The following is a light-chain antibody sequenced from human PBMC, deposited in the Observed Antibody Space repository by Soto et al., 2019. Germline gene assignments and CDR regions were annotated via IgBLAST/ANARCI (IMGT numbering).Light chain of an antibody. CDR1: QSVSSN. CDR2: RAS. V-gene: IGKV3-15*01. Sequence: EIVMTQSPATLSVSPGERATLSCRASQSVSSNLVWYQQKPGQAPSLLIYRASTRATGIPARFSGSGSGTEFTLTISSLQSEDFAVYYCQQYNNWPPYTFGQGTKLEIK. J-gene: IGKJ2*01. CDR3: QQYNNWPPYT.